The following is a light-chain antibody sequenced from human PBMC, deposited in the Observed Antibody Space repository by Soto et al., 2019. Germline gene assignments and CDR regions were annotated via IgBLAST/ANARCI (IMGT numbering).Light chain of an antibody. J-gene: IGKJ5*01. V-gene: IGKV3-15*01. CDR3: QQYDNWPIT. Sequence: EIVMTQSPATLSVSPGERATLSCRASQSVSSNLAWYQQKPGQAPRLLIYGASTRATGIPARFSGSGSGTEFTLTIRSLQSEDFAVVSCQQYDNWPITFGQGTRLEIK. CDR1: QSVSSN. CDR2: GAS.